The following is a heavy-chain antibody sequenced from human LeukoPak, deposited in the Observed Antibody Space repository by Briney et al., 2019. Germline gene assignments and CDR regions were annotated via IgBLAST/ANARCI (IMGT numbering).Heavy chain of an antibody. CDR1: GGSFSGYY. J-gene: IGHJ4*02. V-gene: IGHV4-34*01. CDR3: ARGGVDDILTGYPSIDY. Sequence: PSETLSLTCAVYGGSFSGYYWSWIRQPPGKGLEWIGEINHSGSTNYNPSLKSRVTISVDTSKNQFSLKLSSVTAADTAVYYCARGGVDDILTGYPSIDYWGQGTLVTVSS. D-gene: IGHD3-9*01. CDR2: INHSGST.